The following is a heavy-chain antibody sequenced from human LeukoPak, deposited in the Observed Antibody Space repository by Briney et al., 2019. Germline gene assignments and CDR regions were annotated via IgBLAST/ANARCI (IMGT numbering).Heavy chain of an antibody. V-gene: IGHV3-48*03. D-gene: IGHD2-15*01. J-gene: IGHJ4*02. CDR2: ISSSGSTI. CDR3: AREAGGIDY. CDR1: GFTFSSYE. Sequence: QSGGSLRLSCAASGFTFSSYEMNWVRQAPGKGLEWVSYISSSGSTIYYADSVKGRFTISRDNAKNSLYLQMNSLRAEDTAVYYCAREAGGIDYWGQRTLVTVSS.